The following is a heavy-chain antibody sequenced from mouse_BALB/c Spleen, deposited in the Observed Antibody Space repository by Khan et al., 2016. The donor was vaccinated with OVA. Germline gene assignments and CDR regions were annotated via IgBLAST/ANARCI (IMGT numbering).Heavy chain of an antibody. CDR2: IWSGGTT. Sequence: QVQLKQSGPGLVQPSQSLSITCTVSGFSLTTYGVHWVRQSPGKGLEWLGVIWSGGTTDYNAPFITRLSISKDNSKSQVYFKMNSLQPDDTAMYFCARNSYMYAFIYWGQGTLVTVSA. J-gene: IGHJ3*01. CDR3: ARNSYMYAFIY. V-gene: IGHV2-2*01. D-gene: IGHD2-14*01. CDR1: GFSLTTYG.